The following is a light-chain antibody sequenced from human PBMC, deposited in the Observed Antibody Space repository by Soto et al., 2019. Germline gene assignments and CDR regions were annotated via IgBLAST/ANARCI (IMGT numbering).Light chain of an antibody. Sequence: QSALTQPRSVSGSPGQSVTISCTGTSSDVGGYNYVSWYQQHPGKAPKLMIYDVSPRPSGVPDRFSGSKSGNTASLTISGLQAEEEANYCCCSYAGSYSVVFGGGTQLTVL. CDR3: CSYAGSYSVV. V-gene: IGLV2-11*01. CDR1: SSDVGGYNY. CDR2: DVS. J-gene: IGLJ2*01.